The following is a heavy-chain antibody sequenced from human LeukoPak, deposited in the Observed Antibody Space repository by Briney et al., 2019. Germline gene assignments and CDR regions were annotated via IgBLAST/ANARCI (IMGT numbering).Heavy chain of an antibody. CDR3: ARRDYGSGSFFGVDY. CDR2: ISGGSSTI. Sequence: GGSLRLSCAASGFTFSSYTMHWVRQAPGKGLEWISSISGGSSTIYYADSVKGRFTISRDNARNSLYLQMNSLRDEDTAVYYCARRDYGSGSFFGVDYWGQGTLVTVSS. V-gene: IGHV3-48*02. D-gene: IGHD3-10*01. J-gene: IGHJ4*02. CDR1: GFTFSSYT.